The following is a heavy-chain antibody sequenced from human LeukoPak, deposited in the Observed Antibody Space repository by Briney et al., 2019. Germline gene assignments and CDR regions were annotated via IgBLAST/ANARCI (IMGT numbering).Heavy chain of an antibody. D-gene: IGHD3-10*01. CDR3: ARGRQGVRGVILSD. Sequence: GESLKISCQGSRYNFATYWISWVRQVPGKGLEWMGRIDPGDSYTEYSPSFQGHVTISSDKSINTAYLQWSGLKASDSAIYYCARGRQGVRGVILSDWGQGTLVSVSS. V-gene: IGHV5-10-1*01. CDR1: RYNFATYW. CDR2: IDPGDSYT. J-gene: IGHJ4*02.